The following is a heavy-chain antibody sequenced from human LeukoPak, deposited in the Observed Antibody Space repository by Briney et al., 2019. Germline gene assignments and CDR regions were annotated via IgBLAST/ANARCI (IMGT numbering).Heavy chain of an antibody. J-gene: IGHJ4*02. CDR1: GGTFSGYY. CDR2: VNYSGFT. CDR3: ARVPTRAYFDY. V-gene: IGHV4-34*01. D-gene: IGHD4-11*01. Sequence: PSETLSLTCAVYGGTFSGYYWSWIRQPPGKGLEWIGEVNYSGFTNYNPSLKSRVTISVDTSKNQFSLKVNSVTAADTAVYYCARVPTRAYFDYWGRGNLVRVSS.